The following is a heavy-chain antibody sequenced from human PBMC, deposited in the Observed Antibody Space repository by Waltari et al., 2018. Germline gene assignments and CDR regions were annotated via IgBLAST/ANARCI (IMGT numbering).Heavy chain of an antibody. CDR3: ARVVIYGRAFDY. CDR2: IYSGGST. V-gene: IGHV3-53*01. CDR1: GFTVSSTS. Sequence: EVQLVESGGGLIKPGGSLRLPCAAYGFTVSSTSLPWVRQAPGKGLEWVSVIYSGGSTYYADSVKGRFTISRDNSKNTLYLQMNSLRAEDTAVYYCARVVIYGRAFDYWGQGTLVTVSS. J-gene: IGHJ4*02. D-gene: IGHD4-17*01.